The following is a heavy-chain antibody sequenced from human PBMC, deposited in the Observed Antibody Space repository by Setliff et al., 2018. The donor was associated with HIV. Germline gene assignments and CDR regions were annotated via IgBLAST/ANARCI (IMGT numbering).Heavy chain of an antibody. V-gene: IGHV1-69*10. CDR2: IVPIIGLT. CDR3: ATDVGGVTAHNWFDP. J-gene: IGHJ5*02. D-gene: IGHD2-21*02. Sequence: SVKVSCKASGGTFSMYAISWVRQAPGQGLEWMGGIVPIIGLTIYAQKFQGRVTMTEDTSTDTAYMELSSLRSDDTAVYYCATDVGGVTAHNWFDPWGQGTLVTVSS. CDR1: GGTFSMYA.